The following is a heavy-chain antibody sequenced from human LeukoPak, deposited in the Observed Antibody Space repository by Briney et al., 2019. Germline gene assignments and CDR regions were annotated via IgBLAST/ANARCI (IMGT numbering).Heavy chain of an antibody. Sequence: GGSLRLSCAASGFTFSSYAMSWVRQAPGKGLEWVSAISGSGGSTYYADSVKGRFTISRDNSKNTLYLQMNSLRAEDTAVYYCAQTTYYYDSSGYPVFGYWGQGTLVTVSS. V-gene: IGHV3-23*01. CDR2: ISGSGGST. CDR1: GFTFSSYA. D-gene: IGHD3-22*01. CDR3: AQTTYYYDSSGYPVFGY. J-gene: IGHJ4*02.